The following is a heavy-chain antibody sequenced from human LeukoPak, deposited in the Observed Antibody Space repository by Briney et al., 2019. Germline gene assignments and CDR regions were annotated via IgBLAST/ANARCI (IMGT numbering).Heavy chain of an antibody. Sequence: SETLSLTCTVSGGSIRSTSHYWGWVRQPPGKGLEWIGSIYYSGSTYYNPPLKSRVTISVDTSKNQFSLKLSSVTAADTAVYYCARWTAAGADDAFDIWGQGTMVTVSA. D-gene: IGHD6-13*01. CDR2: IYYSGST. CDR1: GGSIRSTSHY. V-gene: IGHV4-39*01. CDR3: ARWTAAGADDAFDI. J-gene: IGHJ3*02.